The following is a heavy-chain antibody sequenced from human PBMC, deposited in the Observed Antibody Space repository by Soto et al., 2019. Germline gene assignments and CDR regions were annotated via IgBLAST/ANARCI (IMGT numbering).Heavy chain of an antibody. Sequence: GTVCSCRWWRWVRQPPGKGLEWIGEIYHSGSTNYNPSLKSRVTISVDNSKNQFSLKLSSVTAADTAVYYCASLGVTTDAFDIWGQGTMVTVSS. CDR3: ASLGVTTDAFDI. D-gene: IGHD3-16*01. V-gene: IGHV4-4*02. CDR2: IYHSGST. J-gene: IGHJ3*02. CDR1: GTVCSCRW.